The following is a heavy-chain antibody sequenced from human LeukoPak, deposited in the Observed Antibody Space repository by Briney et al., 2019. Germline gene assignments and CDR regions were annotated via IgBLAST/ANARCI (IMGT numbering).Heavy chain of an antibody. CDR3: AKEDDIVGAQPYYFDY. D-gene: IGHD1-26*01. CDR1: GFTFSSYW. J-gene: IGHJ4*02. CDR2: INTDGSST. V-gene: IGHV3-74*01. Sequence: GGSLRLSCAASGFTFSSYWMHWVRQAPGKGLVWVSRINTDGSSTSYADSVKGRFAISRDNAKNTLYLQMNSLRAEDTAVYYCAKEDDIVGAQPYYFDYWGQGTLVTVSS.